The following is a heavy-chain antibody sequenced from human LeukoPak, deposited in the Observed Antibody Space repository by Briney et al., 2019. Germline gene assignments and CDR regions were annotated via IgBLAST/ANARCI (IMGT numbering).Heavy chain of an antibody. CDR3: ARDLGGVTTGHDAFDI. J-gene: IGHJ3*02. V-gene: IGHV4-59*01. CDR1: GGSISSYY. CDR2: IYYSGST. Sequence: SETLSLTCTVSGGSISSYYWSWIRQPPGKGLEWIGYIYYSGSTYYNPSLKSRVTISVDTSNNQFSLRLSSVTAADTAVYYCARDLGGVTTGHDAFDIWGQGTMVTVSS. D-gene: IGHD1-1*01.